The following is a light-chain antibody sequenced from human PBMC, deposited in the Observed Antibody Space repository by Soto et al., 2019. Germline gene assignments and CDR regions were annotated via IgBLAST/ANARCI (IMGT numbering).Light chain of an antibody. V-gene: IGLV2-14*01. Sequence: QAVLTHPASVSGSPGQSITISCTGTSSDVGDYNYVSWYQQHPGKAPKLMIYEVTDRPSGVSNRFSGSKSGNTASLTISGLQAEDEADYYCSSYTRSSTYVFGTGTKVTVL. CDR3: SSYTRSSTYV. CDR1: SSDVGDYNY. CDR2: EVT. J-gene: IGLJ1*01.